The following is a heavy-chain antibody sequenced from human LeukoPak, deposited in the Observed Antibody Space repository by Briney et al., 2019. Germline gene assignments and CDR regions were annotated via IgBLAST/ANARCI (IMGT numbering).Heavy chain of an antibody. CDR2: RSTYNSNT. CDR3: ARDSADCSGGSCYSAEYFQY. CDR1: GYPFTSFG. Sequence: ARVELCCKPAGYPFTSFGTSGVVESPGHGLEGWSWRSTYNSNTHYAQNLQGRVTMATDTSTNTAYMELRSLRSDDTAVYYCARDSADCSGGSCYSAEYFQYWGQGTLVTVSS. J-gene: IGHJ1*01. D-gene: IGHD2-15*01. V-gene: IGHV1-18*01.